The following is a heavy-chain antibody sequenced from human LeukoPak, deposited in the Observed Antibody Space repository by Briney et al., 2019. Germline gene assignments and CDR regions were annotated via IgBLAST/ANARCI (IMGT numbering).Heavy chain of an antibody. CDR2: INPGDSDS. CDR1: GYNFATYW. V-gene: IGHV5-51*01. Sequence: KGGESLKISCKGSGYNFATYWIGWVRQMPGKGLEWMGIINPGDSDSRYSPSFQGQVTISADKSITTAYLQWSNLKASDTAMYYCARHGRRDTYNSFDYWGQGTLVVVSS. J-gene: IGHJ4*02. CDR3: ARHGRRDTYNSFDY. D-gene: IGHD5-24*01.